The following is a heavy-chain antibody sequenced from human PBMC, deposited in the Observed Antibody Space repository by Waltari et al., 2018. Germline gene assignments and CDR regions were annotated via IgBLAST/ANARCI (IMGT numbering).Heavy chain of an antibody. V-gene: IGHV3-7*01. D-gene: IGHD4-17*01. CDR3: ARGLSIRAMTMVVTIDY. Sequence: EVQLVESGGGLVQPGGSLRLSCAASGVPCRTYWMTWVRQAPGKGLEWVASIKQDGSEKYYVDSVKGRFTISRDNAKNSLYLQMNSLRDTAVYYCARGLSIRAMTMVVTIDYWGQGTLVTVSS. CDR1: GVPCRTYW. CDR2: IKQDGSEK. J-gene: IGHJ4*02.